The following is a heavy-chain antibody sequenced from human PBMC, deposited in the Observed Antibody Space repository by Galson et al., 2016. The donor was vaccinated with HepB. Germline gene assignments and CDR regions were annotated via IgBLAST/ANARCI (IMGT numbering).Heavy chain of an antibody. V-gene: IGHV1-2*02. CDR2: INPISGGT. J-gene: IGHJ4*02. CDR1: GYTLTGYY. CDR3: ARGPRTNYDFWTGLEGY. Sequence: SVKVSCKASGYTLTGYYMHWVRQVPGQGLEWMGWINPISGGTSYAQRFQGRVTMTRETSISTAYMELRRLRPEDTAVYYCARGPRTNYDFWTGLEGYWGQGTLVTVSS. D-gene: IGHD3-3*01.